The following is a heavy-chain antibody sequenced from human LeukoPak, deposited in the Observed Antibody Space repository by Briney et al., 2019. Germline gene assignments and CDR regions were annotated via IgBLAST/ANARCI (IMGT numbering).Heavy chain of an antibody. Sequence: QPGGSLRLSCAASGFTLNSFWMTWVRQAPGKGPEWVANIKEDGSEKYYVDSVKGRFTISRDNAKNSLYLQLNSLRAEDTAVYYCTRDTGCSGGTCYSFYDYWGQGTLVTVSS. D-gene: IGHD2-15*01. CDR2: IKEDGSEK. CDR3: TRDTGCSGGTCYSFYDY. J-gene: IGHJ4*02. V-gene: IGHV3-7*01. CDR1: GFTLNSFW.